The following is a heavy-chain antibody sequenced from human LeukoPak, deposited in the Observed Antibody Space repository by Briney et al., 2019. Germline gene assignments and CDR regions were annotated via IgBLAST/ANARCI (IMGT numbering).Heavy chain of an antibody. Sequence: PGGSLRLSCEVSRFNFSSYLMSWLRQAPGRGLEWVANIKQDGSETYYADSVRGRFTVSRDSARNSVHLQMNSLTDGHTALYYCAGCNRCTQYYYLFYMDVWGKGTTVTVSS. CDR1: RFNFSSYL. V-gene: IGHV3-7*01. CDR3: AGCNRCTQYYYLFYMDV. CDR2: IKQDGSET. D-gene: IGHD2/OR15-2a*01. J-gene: IGHJ6*03.